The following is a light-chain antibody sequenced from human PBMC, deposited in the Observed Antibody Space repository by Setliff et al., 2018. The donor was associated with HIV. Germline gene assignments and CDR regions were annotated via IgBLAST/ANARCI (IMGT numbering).Light chain of an antibody. Sequence: QSALAQPPSASGSPGQSVTISCTGASIDIGNYNYVSWYQHHPGKAPKPIIYQVTKRPSGVPDRFSGSKSANTASLTVSGLQAEDEADYYCSAYAGSNNYGVFGTGTKVTVL. V-gene: IGLV2-8*01. CDR1: SIDIGNYNY. CDR2: QVT. CDR3: SAYAGSNNYGV. J-gene: IGLJ1*01.